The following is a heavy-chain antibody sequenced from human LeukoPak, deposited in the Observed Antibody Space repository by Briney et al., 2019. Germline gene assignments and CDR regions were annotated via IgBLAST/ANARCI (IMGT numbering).Heavy chain of an antibody. CDR2: ISAYNCNT. CDR3: AREESYYDILTGSHGMDV. Sequence: GASVKVSCKASGYTFTSYGISWVRQAPGQGLEWMGWISAYNCNTNYAQKLQGRVTMTTDTSTSTAYMELRSLRSDDTAVYYCAREESYYDILTGSHGMDVWGQGTTVTVSS. D-gene: IGHD3-9*01. CDR1: GYTFTSYG. J-gene: IGHJ6*02. V-gene: IGHV1-18*01.